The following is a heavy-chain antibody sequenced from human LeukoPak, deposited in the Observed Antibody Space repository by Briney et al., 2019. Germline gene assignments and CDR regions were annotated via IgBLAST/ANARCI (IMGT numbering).Heavy chain of an antibody. Sequence: GGSLRLSCAASGFTFDDYAMHWVRQAPGKGLEWVSLISWDGGSTYYADSVKGRFTISRDNAKNSLYLQMNSLRVEDTAVYYCAREDHSNYNYWGQGTLVTVSS. D-gene: IGHD4-11*01. CDR3: AREDHSNYNY. V-gene: IGHV3-43D*03. CDR1: GFTFDDYA. CDR2: ISWDGGST. J-gene: IGHJ4*02.